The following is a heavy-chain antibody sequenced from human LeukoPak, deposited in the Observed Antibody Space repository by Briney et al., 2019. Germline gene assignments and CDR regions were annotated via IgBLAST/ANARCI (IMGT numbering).Heavy chain of an antibody. CDR1: GFTFSSYS. Sequence: GGSLRLSCAASGFTFSSYSMNWVRQAPGKGLEWVSSISSSSSYIYYADSVKGRFTISRDNAKNSLYLQMNSLRAEDTAVYYCARDEALDTIFGVSSYYYYYYGMDVWGQGTTVTVSS. J-gene: IGHJ6*02. V-gene: IGHV3-21*01. CDR3: ARDEALDTIFGVSSYYYYYYGMDV. CDR2: ISSSSSYI. D-gene: IGHD3-3*01.